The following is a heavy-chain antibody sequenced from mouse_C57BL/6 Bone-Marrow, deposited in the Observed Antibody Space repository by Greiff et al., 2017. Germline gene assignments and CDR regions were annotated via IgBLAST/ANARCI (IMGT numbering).Heavy chain of an antibody. Sequence: QVQLKESGAELVRPGASVTLSCKASGYTFTDYEMHWVKQTPVHGLEWIGAIDPETGGTAYNQKFKGKAILTADKSSSTAYMELRSLTSEDSAVYYCTRLHYYGSSPLYYFDYWGQGTTLTVSS. V-gene: IGHV1-15*01. J-gene: IGHJ2*01. D-gene: IGHD1-1*01. CDR2: IDPETGGT. CDR3: TRLHYYGSSPLYYFDY. CDR1: GYTFTDYE.